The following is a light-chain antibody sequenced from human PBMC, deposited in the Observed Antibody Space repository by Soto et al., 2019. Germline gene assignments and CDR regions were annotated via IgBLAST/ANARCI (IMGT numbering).Light chain of an antibody. CDR1: QSVSDY. CDR2: DAS. Sequence: EIVLTQSPATLSLSPGERATLSCRASQSVSDYLAWYQQKPGQAPRLLIYDASNRATGIPARFSGSGFGTDFTLTISSLEPEDFAVYYCQQYSKWPLTFGGGTKV. V-gene: IGKV3-11*01. CDR3: QQYSKWPLT. J-gene: IGKJ4*01.